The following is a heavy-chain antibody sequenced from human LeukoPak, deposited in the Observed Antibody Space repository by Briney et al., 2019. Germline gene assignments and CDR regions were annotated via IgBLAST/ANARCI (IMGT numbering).Heavy chain of an antibody. CDR1: GFALSSHW. CDR3: ARNNGMDV. J-gene: IGHJ6*02. CDR2: VNRDGSET. Sequence: GGSLRLSCAASGFALSSHWMAWVRQVPGRGPEWVANVNRDGSETYYLDSAKGRFTISKDNAKNSLYLQMNSLRAEDTALYHCARNNGMDVWGQGTTVIVSS. V-gene: IGHV3-7*03.